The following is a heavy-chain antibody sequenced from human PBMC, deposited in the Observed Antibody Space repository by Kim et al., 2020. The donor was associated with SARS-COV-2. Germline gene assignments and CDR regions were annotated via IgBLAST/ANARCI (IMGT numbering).Heavy chain of an antibody. Sequence: GGSLRLSCVASGFTFSNYRMNWVRQAPGKGLEWVSFISSDGSCIYYADSVKGRFTISRDNAKNSLYLQINSLRADDTAVYYCSITVCLAVCCSHDNLMDV. V-gene: IGHV3-21*01. J-gene: IGHJ6*01. CDR1: GFTFSNYR. CDR3: SITVCLAVCCSHDNLMDV. CDR2: ISSDGSCI. D-gene: IGHD2-15*01.